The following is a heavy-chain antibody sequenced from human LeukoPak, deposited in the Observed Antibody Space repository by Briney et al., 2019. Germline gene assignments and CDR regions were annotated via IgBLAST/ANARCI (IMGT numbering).Heavy chain of an antibody. CDR2: ISSSGSTI. CDR3: ARVISTEIGYCSGGSCSRGYYFDY. J-gene: IGHJ4*02. V-gene: IGHV3-48*03. Sequence: PGGSLRLSCAASGFTFSSYEMNWVRQAPGKGLEWVSYISSSGSTIYYADSVKGRFTISRDNAKNSLYLQMNSLRAEDTALYYCARVISTEIGYCSGGSCSRGYYFDYWGQGTLVTVSS. D-gene: IGHD2-15*01. CDR1: GFTFSSYE.